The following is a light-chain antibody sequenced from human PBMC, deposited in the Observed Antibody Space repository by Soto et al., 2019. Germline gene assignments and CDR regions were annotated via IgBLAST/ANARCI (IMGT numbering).Light chain of an antibody. J-gene: IGLJ1*01. V-gene: IGLV2-18*02. CDR1: SSDVGGSNG. CDR2: DVS. CDR3: SSYTSSSTYV. Sequence: QSALTQPPSVSGSPGQSVAISCTGTSSDVGGSNGVSWYQQPPGTAPKLMIYDVSNRPSGVPDRFSGSKSGNTAPLTFSGFQAEDEGDYYCSSYTSSSTYVFGTGTKVTVL.